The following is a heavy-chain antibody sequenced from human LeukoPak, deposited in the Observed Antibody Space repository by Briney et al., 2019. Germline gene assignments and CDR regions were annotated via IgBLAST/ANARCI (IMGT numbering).Heavy chain of an antibody. CDR3: ASSTLFGAFDP. V-gene: IGHV4-39*01. Sequence: SETLSLTCTVSGGSIGSSYYWGWIRQPPGKGLEWIGSIYYSGTPYYNPSLKSRVTISVDTSKNQFSLKLSSVTAAEAAVYYCASSTLFGAFDPWGQGTLVTVSS. CDR1: GGSIGSSYY. CDR2: IYYSGTP. D-gene: IGHD3-16*01. J-gene: IGHJ5*02.